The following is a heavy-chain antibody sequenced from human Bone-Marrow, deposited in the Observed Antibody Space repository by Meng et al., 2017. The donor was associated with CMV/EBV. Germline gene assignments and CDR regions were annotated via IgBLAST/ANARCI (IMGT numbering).Heavy chain of an antibody. CDR3: ARGLTPSWGYYYGMDV. D-gene: IGHD2-2*01. CDR2: ISSSSSYI. V-gene: IGHV3-21*01. CDR1: GFTFSSYS. J-gene: IGHJ6*02. Sequence: GESLKISCAASGFTFSSYSMNWVRQAPGKGLEWVSSISSSSSYIYYADSVKGRFTISRDNAKNSLYLQMNSLRAEDTAVYYCARGLTPSWGYYYGMDVWGQGTTVTLSS.